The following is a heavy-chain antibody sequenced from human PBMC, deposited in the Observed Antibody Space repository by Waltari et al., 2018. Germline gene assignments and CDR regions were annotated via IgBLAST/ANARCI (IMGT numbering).Heavy chain of an antibody. CDR1: GGSISSDDFY. J-gene: IGHJ4*01. D-gene: IGHD3-16*01. CDR3: GTSRGGSEEY. Sequence: QLQLQESGPGLVKPSETLSLTCTVPGGSISSDDFYWGWIRQPPGQGLEWIGSISYSGNTYYNSSLTSRATVSVDTPKNQFSLMLASVTAADTAVYYCGTSRGGSEEYWGQGRLVIVSS. V-gene: IGHV4-39*01. CDR2: ISYSGNT.